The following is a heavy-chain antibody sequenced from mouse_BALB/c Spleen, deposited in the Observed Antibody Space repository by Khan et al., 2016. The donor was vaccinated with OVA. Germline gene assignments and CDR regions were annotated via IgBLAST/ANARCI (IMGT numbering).Heavy chain of an antibody. Sequence: QVQLQQPGAELVKPGASVKLSCRASGYTFTSYYIYWVQQRPGQGLEWIGGINPSDGGTDFHEKFKNKATLTVDKSSSTAYMQLNSLTSEDSAVYYCSRSGWAAFAYWGQGTLVTVSA. J-gene: IGHJ3*01. D-gene: IGHD1-1*02. CDR2: INPSDGGT. CDR3: SRSGWAAFAY. V-gene: IGHV1S81*02. CDR1: GYTFTSYY.